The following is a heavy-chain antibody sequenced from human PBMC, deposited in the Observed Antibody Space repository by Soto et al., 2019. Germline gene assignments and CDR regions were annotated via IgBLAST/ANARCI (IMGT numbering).Heavy chain of an antibody. CDR3: AIINYPYYYGMDV. D-gene: IGHD1-7*01. CDR1: GGSFSGYY. Sequence: SETLSLTCAVYGGSFSGYYWSWIRSPPGKGLEWIGEINHSGSTNYNPSLKSRVTISVDTSKNQFSLKLSSVTAADTAVYYCAIINYPYYYGMDVWGQGTTVTVSS. V-gene: IGHV4-34*01. J-gene: IGHJ6*02. CDR2: INHSGST.